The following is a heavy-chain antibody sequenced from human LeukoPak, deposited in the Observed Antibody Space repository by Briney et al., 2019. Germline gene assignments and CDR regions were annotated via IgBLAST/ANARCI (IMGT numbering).Heavy chain of an antibody. J-gene: IGHJ4*02. CDR3: ARSMTTVSRFDY. V-gene: IGHV3-30-3*01. D-gene: IGHD4-11*01. CDR1: GFTFSSYA. Sequence: AGGSLRLSCAASGFTFSSYAMHWVRQAPGKGLEWVAVISYDGSNKYYADSVKGRFTISRDNSKNTLYLQMNSLRAEDTAVYYCARSMTTVSRFDYWGQGTLVTVSS. CDR2: ISYDGSNK.